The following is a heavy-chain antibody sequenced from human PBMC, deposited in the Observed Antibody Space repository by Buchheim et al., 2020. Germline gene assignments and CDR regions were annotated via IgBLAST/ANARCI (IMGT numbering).Heavy chain of an antibody. CDR1: GFTFNNAW. Sequence: EVQLVESGGGLVKPGGSLRLSCAASGFTFNNAWMTWVRQAPGKGLEWVGCIKGKTDGGTTDYAAPVKGRFTISRDDSKNTLYLQMNSLRTEDTAVYYCALMATIAYWGQGTL. D-gene: IGHD5-24*01. V-gene: IGHV3-15*01. CDR2: IKGKTDGGTT. J-gene: IGHJ4*02. CDR3: ALMATIAY.